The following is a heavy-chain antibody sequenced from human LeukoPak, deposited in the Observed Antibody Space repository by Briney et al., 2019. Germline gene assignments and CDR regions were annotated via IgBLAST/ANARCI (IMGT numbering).Heavy chain of an antibody. CDR2: ISAYNGNT. Sequence: ASVKVSCKASGYAFTSYGISWVRQAPGQGLEWMGWISAYNGNTNYAQKLQGRVTMTTDTSTSTAYMELRSLRSDDTAVYYCARDNWVGLLLFGELPLNLDYWGQGTLVTVSS. J-gene: IGHJ4*02. CDR3: ARDNWVGLLLFGELPLNLDY. V-gene: IGHV1-18*01. CDR1: GYAFTSYG. D-gene: IGHD3-10*01.